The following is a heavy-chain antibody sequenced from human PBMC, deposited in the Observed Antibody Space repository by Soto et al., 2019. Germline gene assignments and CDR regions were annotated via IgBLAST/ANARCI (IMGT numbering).Heavy chain of an antibody. CDR1: EGIFNSYA. CDR2: IIPYYNTL. J-gene: IGHJ4*02. Sequence: QAQVVQSGAEVRKPGSSVKLSCKASEGIFNSYAIAWVRQAPGQGLEWMGGIIPYYNTLNYAQKFQDRVIITAEDSTYTVYMELSSLRSDDTAVYFCAGGASRWYPFVFDSWAQGTLVTVSA. V-gene: IGHV1-69*01. D-gene: IGHD6-13*01. CDR3: AGGASRWYPFVFDS.